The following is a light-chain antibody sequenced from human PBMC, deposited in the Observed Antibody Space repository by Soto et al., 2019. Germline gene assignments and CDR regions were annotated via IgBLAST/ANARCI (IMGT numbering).Light chain of an antibody. V-gene: IGLV2-14*01. J-gene: IGLJ1*01. CDR2: EVT. Sequence: QSVLTQPASVSGSPGQSITISCTGSSSDVGGYTFVSWYQHHPGKAPKLILYEVTTRPSGVSSRFSGSKSGNTASLTISGLQADDEANYYCSSYTSSNTPYVFGTGTKVTVL. CDR3: SSYTSSNTPYV. CDR1: SSDVGGYTF.